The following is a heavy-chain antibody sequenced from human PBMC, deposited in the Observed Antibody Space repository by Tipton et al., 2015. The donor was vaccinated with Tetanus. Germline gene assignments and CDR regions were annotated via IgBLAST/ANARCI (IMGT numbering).Heavy chain of an antibody. V-gene: IGHV3-30*03. CDR1: GFTFSSYG. Sequence: SLRLSCAASGFTFSSYGMHWVRQAPGKGLEWVAVISYDGSNKYYADSVKGRFTISRDNSKNTLYLQMNSLRAEDTAVYYCARTQSRYGDYPDDAFDIWGQGTMVTVSS. CDR3: ARTQSRYGDYPDDAFDI. D-gene: IGHD4-17*01. J-gene: IGHJ3*02. CDR2: ISYDGSNK.